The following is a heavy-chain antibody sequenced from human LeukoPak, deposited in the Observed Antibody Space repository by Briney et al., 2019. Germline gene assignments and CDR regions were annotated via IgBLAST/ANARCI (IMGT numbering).Heavy chain of an antibody. V-gene: IGHV1-2*02. J-gene: IGHJ4*02. Sequence: ASVKVSCKASGYTFTGYYMHWVRQAPGQGLEWMGWINPNSGGTNYAQKFQGRVTMTRDTSISTAYMELSRLRSDDTAVYYCARVPLLYRSGPSPLAYWGQGTLVTASS. CDR3: ARVPLLYRSGPSPLAY. CDR2: INPNSGGT. D-gene: IGHD1-26*01. CDR1: GYTFTGYY.